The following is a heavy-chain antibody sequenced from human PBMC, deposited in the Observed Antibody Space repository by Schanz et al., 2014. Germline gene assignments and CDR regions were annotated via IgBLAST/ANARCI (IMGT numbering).Heavy chain of an antibody. CDR2: IKSKVDGGTT. V-gene: IGHV3-15*01. J-gene: IGHJ3*01. CDR3: STDLTAVDYDAIGL. CDR1: GFTFSTTW. D-gene: IGHD4-17*01. Sequence: EVQLVESGGGLIKPGGSLRLSCLASGFTFSTTWMNWVRQAPGKGLEWVGRIKSKVDGGTTDNAAPVQGRFTISRDDSKNTLHLQMNSLKTEDTAEYYCSTDLTAVDYDAIGLWGQGTMVTVSS.